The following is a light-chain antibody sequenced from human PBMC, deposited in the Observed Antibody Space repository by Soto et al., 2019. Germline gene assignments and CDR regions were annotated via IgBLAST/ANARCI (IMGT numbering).Light chain of an antibody. Sequence: EIVLTQSPGTLSLSPGERATLSCRASQSVSSSYLAWYQQKPGQAPRLLIYGASSRATGIPDRFSGRGSGTDFTLTISRLEPEDFAVYYCQQYGMLPHRTFGQGTKVEIE. CDR3: QQYGMLPHRT. CDR2: GAS. J-gene: IGKJ1*01. V-gene: IGKV3-20*01. CDR1: QSVSSSY.